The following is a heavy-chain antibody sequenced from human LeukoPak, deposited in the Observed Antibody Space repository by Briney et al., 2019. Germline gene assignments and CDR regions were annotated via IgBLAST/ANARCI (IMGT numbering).Heavy chain of an antibody. J-gene: IGHJ4*02. CDR3: AKRPGYYFDY. CDR1: GFTFSSYG. D-gene: IGHD1-14*01. V-gene: IGHV3-23*01. Sequence: PGGSLRLSCAASGFTFSSYGMHWVRQAPGKGLEWVSSISGSGDNTFYADSVKGRFTISRDNSKNTLYLQVNSLRAEDTAVYYCAKRPGYYFDYWGQGTLVTVSS. CDR2: ISGSGDNT.